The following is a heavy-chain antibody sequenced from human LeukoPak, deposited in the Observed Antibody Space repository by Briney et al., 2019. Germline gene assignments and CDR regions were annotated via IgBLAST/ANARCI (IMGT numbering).Heavy chain of an antibody. CDR2: IYSGCST. CDR1: GFTVSSNY. D-gene: IGHD3-22*01. J-gene: IGHJ4*02. CDR3: ARVEYYYDSSGYYWCYFDY. Sequence: GGSLRLSCAASGFTVSSNYMNWVRQAPGKGLAWVSIIYSGCSTYYADSVKGRFTISRDNSKNTLYLQMNSLRAEDTAVYYCARVEYYYDSSGYYWCYFDYWGQGTLVTVSS. V-gene: IGHV3-53*01.